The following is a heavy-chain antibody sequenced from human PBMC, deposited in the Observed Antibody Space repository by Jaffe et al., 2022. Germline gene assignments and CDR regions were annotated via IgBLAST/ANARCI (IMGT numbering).Heavy chain of an antibody. D-gene: IGHD6-19*01. CDR3: TRETGYSSGWYARYFDY. Sequence: EVQLVESGGGLVQPGRSLRLSCTASGFTFGDYAMSWVRQAPGKGLEWVGFIRSKAYGGTTEYAASVKGRFTISRDDSKSIAYLQMNSLKTEDTAVYYCTRETGYSSGWYARYFDYWGQGTLVTVSS. J-gene: IGHJ4*02. CDR2: IRSKAYGGTT. V-gene: IGHV3-49*04. CDR1: GFTFGDYA.